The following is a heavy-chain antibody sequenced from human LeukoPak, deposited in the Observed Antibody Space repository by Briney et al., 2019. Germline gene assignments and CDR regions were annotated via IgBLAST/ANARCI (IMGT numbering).Heavy chain of an antibody. J-gene: IGHJ5*02. D-gene: IGHD4-17*01. CDR2: IIPIFGTA. Sequence: SVKVSCKASGGTFSSYAISWVRQAPGQGLEWMGGIIPIFGTANYAQKFQGRVTITADESTSTAYMELSSLRSEDTAVYYCARLYYGDYNWFDPWGQGTLVTVSS. CDR1: GGTFSSYA. V-gene: IGHV1-69*13. CDR3: ARLYYGDYNWFDP.